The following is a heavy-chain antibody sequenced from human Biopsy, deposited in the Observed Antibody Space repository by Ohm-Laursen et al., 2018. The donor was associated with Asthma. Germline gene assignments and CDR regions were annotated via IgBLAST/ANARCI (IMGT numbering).Heavy chain of an antibody. V-gene: IGHV3-48*02. Sequence: SLRLSCSASGFTFSSYSMNWVRQAPGKGLEWVSYISSSSSTIYYADSVRGRFTISRDNAKNSLYLQMNSLRDEDTAVYYCARPRWGPYGYWGQGTLVTVSS. CDR2: ISSSSSTI. J-gene: IGHJ4*02. D-gene: IGHD4-17*01. CDR3: ARPRWGPYGY. CDR1: GFTFSSYS.